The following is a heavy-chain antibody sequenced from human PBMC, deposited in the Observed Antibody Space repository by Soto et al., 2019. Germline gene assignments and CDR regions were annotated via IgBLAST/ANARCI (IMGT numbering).Heavy chain of an antibody. Sequence: PSETLSLTCTVSGGSISSYYWSWIRQPPGKGLEWIGYIYYSGSTNYNPSLKSRVTISVDTSKNQFSLKLSSVTAADTAVYYCARADKYYDFWSGYSDYYFDYWGQGTLVTVSS. J-gene: IGHJ4*02. V-gene: IGHV4-59*01. CDR3: ARADKYYDFWSGYSDYYFDY. CDR2: IYYSGST. D-gene: IGHD3-3*01. CDR1: GGSISSYY.